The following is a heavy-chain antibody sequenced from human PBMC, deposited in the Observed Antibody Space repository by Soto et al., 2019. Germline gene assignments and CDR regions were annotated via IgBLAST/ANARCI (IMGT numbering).Heavy chain of an antibody. D-gene: IGHD5-18*01. CDR2: IYWDDDK. J-gene: IGHJ4*02. Sequence: ESDPTLVNPTQTLTLTCTFSGFSLSTSGVGVGWIRQPPGKALEWLGIIYWDDDKRYRPSLKSRLTITKDTSKNQLVLTMTNMDPVDTATYYCAHLPWKQLWPRAPVVYWGQGTPVTVSS. CDR3: AHLPWKQLWPRAPVVY. V-gene: IGHV2-5*02. CDR1: GFSLSTSGVG.